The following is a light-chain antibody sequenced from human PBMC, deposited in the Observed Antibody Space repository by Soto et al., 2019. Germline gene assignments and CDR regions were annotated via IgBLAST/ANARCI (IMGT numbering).Light chain of an antibody. CDR2: GAS. V-gene: IGKV3-20*01. Sequence: EIVLTQSPGTLSLSPGERATLSCRASQSVSNNYLAWYQQKPGQAPRLLIYGASSRATGIPDRFIGSGSGTDFTLTISRLEPEDFAVFFWQHYDSPPPTFGQGTKVEVK. CDR1: QSVSNNY. CDR3: QHYDSPPPT. J-gene: IGKJ1*01.